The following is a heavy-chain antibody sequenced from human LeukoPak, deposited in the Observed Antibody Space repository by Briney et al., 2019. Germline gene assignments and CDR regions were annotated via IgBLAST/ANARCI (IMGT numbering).Heavy chain of an antibody. CDR1: GFTFSSYG. Sequence: GGSLRLSCAASGFTFSSYGMHWVRQAPGKGLEWVAVIWYDGNNKDYADSVKGRFSIPRDTSKNTLYLQMNSLRAEDTAVYYCAKGSYSYASVVYFDYWGQGTLVTVSS. CDR2: IWYDGNNK. J-gene: IGHJ4*02. CDR3: AKGSYSYASVVYFDY. V-gene: IGHV3-33*06. D-gene: IGHD5-18*01.